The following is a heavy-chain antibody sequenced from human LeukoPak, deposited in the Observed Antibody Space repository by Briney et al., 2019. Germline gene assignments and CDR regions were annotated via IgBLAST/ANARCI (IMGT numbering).Heavy chain of an antibody. CDR2: IYYSGST. V-gene: IGHV4-59*01. CDR3: ARSTPYGSGSFYYYYYMDV. J-gene: IGHJ6*03. Sequence: PSETLSLTCTVSGGSISSYYWSWIRQPPGKGREWIGYIYYSGSTNYNPSLKSRVTISVDTSKNQFSLKLSSVTAADTAVYYCARSTPYGSGSFYYYYYMDVWGKGTTVTVSS. CDR1: GGSISSYY. D-gene: IGHD3-10*01.